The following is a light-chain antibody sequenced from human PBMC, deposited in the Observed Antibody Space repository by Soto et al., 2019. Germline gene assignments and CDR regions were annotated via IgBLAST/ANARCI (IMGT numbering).Light chain of an antibody. CDR2: KNN. Sequence: QSVLTQPPSASGTPGQRVTISCSGGSYNIGKNLVYWYQQRPGTAPKLLIFKNNARPPAVPDRFSGSNSGSSASLAISGLRSEDEADYYCSSYTTSSNYVFGSGTKVTVL. J-gene: IGLJ1*01. CDR1: SYNIGKNL. CDR3: SSYTTSSNYV. V-gene: IGLV1-47*01.